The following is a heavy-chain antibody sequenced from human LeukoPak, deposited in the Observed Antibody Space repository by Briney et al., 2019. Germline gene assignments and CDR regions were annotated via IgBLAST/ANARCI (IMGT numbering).Heavy chain of an antibody. CDR1: GYTFTGYY. Sequence: GASVKVSCKASGYTFTGYYMHWVRQAPGQGLEWMGRINPNSGGTNYAQKFQGRVTMTGDTSISTAYMELSRLRSDDTAVYYCARDRPLADTRPIVVAATPEAFDIWGQGTMVTVSS. V-gene: IGHV1-2*06. D-gene: IGHD2-15*01. CDR2: INPNSGGT. J-gene: IGHJ3*02. CDR3: ARDRPLADTRPIVVAATPEAFDI.